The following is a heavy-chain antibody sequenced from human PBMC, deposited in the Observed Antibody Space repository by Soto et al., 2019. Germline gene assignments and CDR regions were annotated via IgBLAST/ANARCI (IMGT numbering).Heavy chain of an antibody. J-gene: IGHJ4*02. V-gene: IGHV3-66*04. D-gene: IGHD4-17*01. Sequence: GGSLRLSCAASGITVSSNYMSWVRQAPGKGLEWVSLMYSGGSTYYTDSVKGRFTISRDNSKNTLFLQMNSLRAEDTAVYYCTKLTVTTGGFDFWGQGTLVTVSS. CDR3: TKLTVTTGGFDF. CDR1: GITVSSNY. CDR2: MYSGGST.